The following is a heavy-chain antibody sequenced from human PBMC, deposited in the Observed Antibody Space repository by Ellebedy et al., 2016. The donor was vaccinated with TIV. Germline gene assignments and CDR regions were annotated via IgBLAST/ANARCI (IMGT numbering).Heavy chain of an antibody. J-gene: IGHJ4*02. CDR3: AKGGYYNLDY. V-gene: IGHV3-23*01. Sequence: GESLKISXAASGLTFSSYVMNWVRQAPGKGLEWASAITGSGDSTYYADSVKGRFTISRDNSKNTLYLQMNGLRAEDTAVFYYAKGGYYNLDYWGPGILVTVSS. CDR1: GLTFSSYV. D-gene: IGHD3-9*01. CDR2: ITGSGDST.